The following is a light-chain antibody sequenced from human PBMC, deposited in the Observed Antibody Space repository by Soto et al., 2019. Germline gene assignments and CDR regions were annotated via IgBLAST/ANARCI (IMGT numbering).Light chain of an antibody. J-gene: IGLJ1*01. CDR1: SSDVGRYNY. Sequence: QSVVRQPASVSGSPGQSITISCTGNSSDVGRYNYVSWYQQHPGKAPKLIIYDVSNRPSGVSNRFSGSKSGNTASLTISGLQAEDEADYYCNSYTSSSTYVFGTGTKVTVL. CDR3: NSYTSSSTYV. V-gene: IGLV2-14*01. CDR2: DVS.